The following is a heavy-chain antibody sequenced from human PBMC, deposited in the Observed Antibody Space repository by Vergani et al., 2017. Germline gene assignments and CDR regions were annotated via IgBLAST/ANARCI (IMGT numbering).Heavy chain of an antibody. J-gene: IGHJ4*02. Sequence: QVQLVQSGAEVKKPGSSVKVSCKASGGTFSSSTISWVRQAPGQGLEWMGRIIPILGIANYAQKFQGRVTITADKSTSTAYMELSSLRSEDTAVYYCARGTGYDYVWGSYRPPQPFDYWGQGTLVTVSS. D-gene: IGHD3-16*02. CDR2: IIPILGIA. CDR3: ARGTGYDYVWGSYRPPQPFDY. V-gene: IGHV1-69*02. CDR1: GGTFSSST.